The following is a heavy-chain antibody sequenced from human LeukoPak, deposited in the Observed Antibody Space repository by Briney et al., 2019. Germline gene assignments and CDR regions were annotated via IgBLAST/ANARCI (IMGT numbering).Heavy chain of an antibody. V-gene: IGHV4-59*01. D-gene: IGHD3-22*01. CDR3: ARYYYDSSGYYRRLDY. J-gene: IGHJ4*02. Sequence: PSETLSLTCTVSGGSISSYYWSWIRQPPGKGLEWIGYIYYSGSTNYNPSLKSRVTISVDTSKNQFSLKLSSVTAADTAVYYCARYYYDSSGYYRRLDYWGQGTLVTVSS. CDR1: GGSISSYY. CDR2: IYYSGST.